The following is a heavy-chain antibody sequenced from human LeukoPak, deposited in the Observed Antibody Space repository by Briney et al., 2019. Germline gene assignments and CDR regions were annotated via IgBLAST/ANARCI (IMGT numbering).Heavy chain of an antibody. V-gene: IGHV1-18*01. D-gene: IGHD3-16*01. Sequence: AASVNVSCKPSGYSFTRNGISGVRQAPGQGLEWMAWISANSGNTNYAQNFQDRVTLTTHTSTSTAYMELRSLRSDDTAVYYCARDVNYAFDYWGQGTLVTVSS. CDR2: ISANSGNT. J-gene: IGHJ4*02. CDR1: GYSFTRNG. CDR3: ARDVNYAFDY.